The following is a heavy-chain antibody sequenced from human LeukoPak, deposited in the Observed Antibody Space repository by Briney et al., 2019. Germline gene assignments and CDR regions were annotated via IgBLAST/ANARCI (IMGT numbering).Heavy chain of an antibody. J-gene: IGHJ4*02. CDR1: GFTFGDYA. Sequence: GRSLRLSCSTSGFTFGDYAMSWVRQAPGKGLEWVGFIQAKAYGGATIYAASVNGRFSISRDDSQSIANLQMNDLKTEDTAVYYCTRAPHPRCSSSGCYLDYWGQGTLVTVSS. CDR3: TRAPHPRCSSSGCYLDY. V-gene: IGHV3-49*04. CDR2: IQAKAYGGAT. D-gene: IGHD2-2*01.